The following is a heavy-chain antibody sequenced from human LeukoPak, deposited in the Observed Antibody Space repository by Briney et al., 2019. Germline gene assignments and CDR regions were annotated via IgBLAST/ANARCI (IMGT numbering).Heavy chain of an antibody. CDR3: ARHTPVSFNYADY. CDR2: IYPGDSDT. J-gene: IGHJ4*02. CDR1: GYSFTSYW. Sequence: GESLKISCKGSGYSFTSYWIGWVRQLPGKGLEWMGIIYPGDSDTRYSPSFQGQVTISADKSISTAYLQWSSLKASDTAMYYCARHTPVSFNYADYWGQGTLVTVSS. V-gene: IGHV5-51*01. D-gene: IGHD2-2*01.